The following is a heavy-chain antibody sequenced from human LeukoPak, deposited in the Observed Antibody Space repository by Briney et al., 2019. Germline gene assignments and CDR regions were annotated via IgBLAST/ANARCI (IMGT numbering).Heavy chain of an antibody. CDR1: GGSISSYY. V-gene: IGHV4-59*01. CDR2: IYYSGST. CDR3: AGGRTSGWYYFDY. D-gene: IGHD6-19*01. J-gene: IGHJ4*02. Sequence: SETLSLTCTVSGGSISSYYWSWIRQPPGKGLEWIGYIYYSGSTNYNPSLKSRVTISVDTSKNQFSLKLSSVTAADTAVYYCAGGRTSGWYYFDYWGQGTLVTVSS.